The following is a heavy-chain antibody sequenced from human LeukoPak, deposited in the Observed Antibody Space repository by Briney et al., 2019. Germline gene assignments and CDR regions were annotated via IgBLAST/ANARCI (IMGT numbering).Heavy chain of an antibody. CDR3: ARVLITALRGPNRMDV. CDR1: DGSIRDSNHY. Sequence: SETLSLTCTVSDGSIRDSNHYWGWIRQPPGEWLEWLGSIYFTGTAYHNPSLRSRVTISVDTSKNHFSLKLNSVTAADMAVYYCARVLITALRGPNRMDVWGQGITVTVSS. CDR2: IYFTGTA. V-gene: IGHV4-39*02. J-gene: IGHJ6*02. D-gene: IGHD3-10*01.